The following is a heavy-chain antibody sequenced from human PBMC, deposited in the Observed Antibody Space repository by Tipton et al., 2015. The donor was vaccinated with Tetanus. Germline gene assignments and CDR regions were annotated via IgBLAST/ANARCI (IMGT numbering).Heavy chain of an antibody. CDR1: GGSVRSGDYQ. CDR2: ISNSGRT. CDR3: ARSKLLWFGESLSGFDS. V-gene: IGHV4-61*08. D-gene: IGHD3-10*01. J-gene: IGHJ4*02. Sequence: PGLVKPSETLSLTCTVSGGSVRSGDYQWNWIRQSPGKGLEWLAYISNSGRTNSNYDLKSRISISRDTSKSQFSLRLTSVTAADTAVYYCARSKLLWFGESLSGFDSWGQGTLVTVSA.